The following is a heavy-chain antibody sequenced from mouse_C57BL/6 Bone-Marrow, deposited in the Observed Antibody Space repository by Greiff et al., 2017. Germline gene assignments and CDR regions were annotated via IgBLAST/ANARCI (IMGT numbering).Heavy chain of an antibody. CDR2: IHPNSGST. CDR3: ARRITTVVATDY. J-gene: IGHJ2*01. CDR1: GYTFTSYW. D-gene: IGHD1-1*01. V-gene: IGHV1-64*01. Sequence: VQLQQPGAELVKPGASVKLSCKASGYTFTSYWMHWVKQRPGQGLEWIGMIHPNSGSTNYNEKFKSKATLTVDKSSSTAYMQLSSLTSEDSAVXYCARRITTVVATDYWGQSTTLTVSS.